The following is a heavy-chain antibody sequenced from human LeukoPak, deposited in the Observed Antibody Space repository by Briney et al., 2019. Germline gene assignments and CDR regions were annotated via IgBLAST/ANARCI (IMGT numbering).Heavy chain of an antibody. Sequence: KPSETLSLTCTVSGGSISSSYYYWGWIRQPPGKGLEWIGSIYYSGSTYYNPSLKSRVTISVDTSKNQFSLKLSSVTAADTAVYYCARSLSSEYYDILTGRYYFDYWGQGTLVTVSS. V-gene: IGHV4-39*01. CDR2: IYYSGST. CDR3: ARSLSSEYYDILTGRYYFDY. J-gene: IGHJ4*02. CDR1: GGSISSSYYY. D-gene: IGHD3-9*01.